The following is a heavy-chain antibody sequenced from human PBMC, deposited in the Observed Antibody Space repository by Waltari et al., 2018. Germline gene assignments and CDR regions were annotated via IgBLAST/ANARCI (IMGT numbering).Heavy chain of an antibody. Sequence: QVQPPQSGPGLVKPSETLSLTCTVSGYSISNVYYWGWIRQPPGKGLEWIGSIHHSGSAYYNPSLNSRVTISLETSKNQFSLKLTSVAATDTAIYYCARQPIEGNLPDWFDPWGQGTLVTVSS. CDR2: IHHSGSA. J-gene: IGHJ5*02. CDR3: ARQPIEGNLPDWFDP. CDR1: GYSISNVYY. V-gene: IGHV4-38-2*02. D-gene: IGHD1-1*01.